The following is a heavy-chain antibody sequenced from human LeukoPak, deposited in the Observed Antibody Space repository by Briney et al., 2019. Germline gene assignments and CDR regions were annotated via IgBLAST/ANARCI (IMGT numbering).Heavy chain of an antibody. CDR1: GFTFDDYA. J-gene: IGHJ5*02. CDR3: AKSPGVNSAPFDP. Sequence: GGSLRLSCAASGFTFDDYAMHWVRQAPGKGLEWVSGISWNSGSIGYADSVKGRFTISRDNAKNSLYLQMNSLRAEDMALYYCAKSPGVNSAPFDPWDQGTLVTVSS. V-gene: IGHV3-9*03. D-gene: IGHD3-10*01. CDR2: ISWNSGSI.